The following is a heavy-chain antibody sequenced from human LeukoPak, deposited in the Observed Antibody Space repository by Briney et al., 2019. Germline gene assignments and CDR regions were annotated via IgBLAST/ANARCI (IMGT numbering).Heavy chain of an antibody. CDR3: ARGMGRWTYYDFWSGYYGETTYYFDY. J-gene: IGHJ4*02. CDR1: GDSISSSSSY. D-gene: IGHD3-3*01. Sequence: PSETLSLTCTVSGDSISSSSSYWGWIRQPPGKGLEWIGSIYYSGSTYYNTSLKSRVTISVDTSKNQFSLKLSSVTAADTAVYYCARGMGRWTYYDFWSGYYGETTYYFDYWGQGTLVTVSS. V-gene: IGHV4-39*07. CDR2: IYYSGST.